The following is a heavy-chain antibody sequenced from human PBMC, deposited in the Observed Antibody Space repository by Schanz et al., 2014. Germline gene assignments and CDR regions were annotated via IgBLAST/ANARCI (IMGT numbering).Heavy chain of an antibody. CDR3: VRDAGWAFGDYHGMDV. D-gene: IGHD3-10*01. V-gene: IGHV1-18*01. CDR1: GYTFTSYG. J-gene: IGHJ6*02. CDR2: ISAYNGHT. Sequence: QVQLVQSGAEVKQPGASVKVSCKASGYTFTSYGITWVRQAPGQGLEWMGWISAYNGHTTYAQKFQGRVTMTTDTSTSTAYMELRSLISDDTAVYYCVRDAGWAFGDYHGMDVWGQGTSVTVSS.